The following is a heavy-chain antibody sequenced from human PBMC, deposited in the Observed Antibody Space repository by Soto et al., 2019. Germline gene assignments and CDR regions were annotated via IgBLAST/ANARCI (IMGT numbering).Heavy chain of an antibody. CDR2: VYYSGST. V-gene: IGHV4-59*01. J-gene: IGHJ4*02. Sequence: SETLSLTCTVPGGSISSYYWSWIRQPPGKGLEWIGYVYYSGSTNYNPSLKSRVTISVDTSKNQFSLKLSSVTAADTAVYYCARERWEEYSSSSYFDYWGQGTLVTVSS. D-gene: IGHD6-6*01. CDR3: ARERWEEYSSSSYFDY. CDR1: GGSISSYY.